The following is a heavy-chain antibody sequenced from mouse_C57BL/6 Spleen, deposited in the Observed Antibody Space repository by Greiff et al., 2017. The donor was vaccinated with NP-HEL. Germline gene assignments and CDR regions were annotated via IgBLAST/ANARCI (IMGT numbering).Heavy chain of an antibody. CDR1: GYAFSSSW. D-gene: IGHD2-2*01. V-gene: IGHV1-82*01. J-gene: IGHJ4*01. Sequence: VQLQQSGPELVKPGASVKISCKASGYAFSSSWMNWVKQRPGKGLEWIGRIYPGDGDTNYNGKFKGKATLTADKSSSTAYMQLSSLTSEDSAVYYCARSLYGYDEMDYWGQGTSVTVSS. CDR3: ARSLYGYDEMDY. CDR2: IYPGDGDT.